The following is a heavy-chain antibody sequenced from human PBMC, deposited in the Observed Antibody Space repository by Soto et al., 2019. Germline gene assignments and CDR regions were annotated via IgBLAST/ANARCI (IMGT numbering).Heavy chain of an antibody. CDR1: GFTFRSYG. CDR2: ISRSAGGNT. V-gene: IGHV3-23*01. Sequence: EVQLLESGGGLVKPGGSPRLSCAASGFTFRSYGMMWVRQAPGKGLEWVSAISRSAGGNTYYADSVKGRFTISRDDSKNTLYLQMDSLRPEDTAQYYCAGWNYDYWGQGTQVTVSS. CDR3: AGWNYDY. J-gene: IGHJ4*02. D-gene: IGHD1-7*01.